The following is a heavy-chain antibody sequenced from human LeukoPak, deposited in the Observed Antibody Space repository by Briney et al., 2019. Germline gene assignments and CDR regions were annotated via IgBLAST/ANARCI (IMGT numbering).Heavy chain of an antibody. Sequence: GGSLRLSCAASGFTFSSYSMNWVRQAPGKGLEWVSSISSSSSYIYYADSVKGRFNISRDNAKNSLYLQMSSLRAEDTAVYYCARDGNVVATIGLDYWGQGTLVTVSS. V-gene: IGHV3-21*01. CDR3: ARDGNVVATIGLDY. CDR1: GFTFSSYS. D-gene: IGHD5-12*01. J-gene: IGHJ4*02. CDR2: ISSSSSYI.